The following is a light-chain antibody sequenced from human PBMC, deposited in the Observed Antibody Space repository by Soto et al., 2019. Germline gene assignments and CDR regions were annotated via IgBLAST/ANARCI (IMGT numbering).Light chain of an antibody. CDR1: QSVSGSY. CDR2: GAS. V-gene: IGKV3-20*01. J-gene: IGKJ4*01. CDR3: QQYGSPPSLT. Sequence: EIVLTQSPGTLSLSPGERVTLSCRASQSVSGSYLAWYQQKPDQAPRLLINGASSRATGIPDRFSGSGSGTDFTLTISRLEPEDFAVYYCQQYGSPPSLTFGGGTKVEIK.